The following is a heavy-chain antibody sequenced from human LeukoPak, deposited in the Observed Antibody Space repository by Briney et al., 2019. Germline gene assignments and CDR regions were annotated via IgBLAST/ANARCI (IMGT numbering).Heavy chain of an antibody. Sequence: ASVKVSCKASCYTFTSYGISWVRQAPGQGLEWMGWISAYNGNTNYAQKLQGRVTMTTDTSTSTAYMELRSLRSDDTAVYYCARESVGATLVDYWGQGTLVTVSS. J-gene: IGHJ4*02. D-gene: IGHD1-26*01. V-gene: IGHV1-18*01. CDR3: ARESVGATLVDY. CDR1: CYTFTSYG. CDR2: ISAYNGNT.